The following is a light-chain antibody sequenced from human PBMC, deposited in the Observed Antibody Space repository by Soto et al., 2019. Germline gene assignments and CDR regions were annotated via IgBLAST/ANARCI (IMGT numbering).Light chain of an antibody. V-gene: IGKV3-15*01. CDR3: QQYTNWPPNT. J-gene: IGKJ5*01. CDR1: QRVYSN. Sequence: ILMTQSPDTLSVSPGESPTRSCRASQRVYSNLAWYQQRPGQAPRLIIYGASTRATGVPARFSGRGSGTEFTLTISSLQSEDFAVYYCQQYTNWPPNTVGQGTRLEIK. CDR2: GAS.